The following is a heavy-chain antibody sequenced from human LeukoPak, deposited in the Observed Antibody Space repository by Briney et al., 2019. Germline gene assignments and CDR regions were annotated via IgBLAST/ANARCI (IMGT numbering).Heavy chain of an antibody. J-gene: IGHJ6*02. CDR2: IYYSGGT. D-gene: IGHD6-13*01. V-gene: IGHV4-59*01. Sequence: SETLSLTCTVSGGSISSYYWSWIRQPPGKGLEWIGYIYYSGGTNYNPSLKSRVTISVDTSKNQFSLKLSSVTAADTAVYYCARVRAYSSSWYSRDYGMDVWGQGTTVTVSS. CDR1: GGSISSYY. CDR3: ARVRAYSSSWYSRDYGMDV.